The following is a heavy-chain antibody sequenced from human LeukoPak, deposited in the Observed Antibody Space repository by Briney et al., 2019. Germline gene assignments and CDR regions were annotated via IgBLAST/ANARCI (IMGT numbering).Heavy chain of an antibody. CDR3: ARAPVYILTGYYGWYFDL. CDR1: GGSISSGGYY. V-gene: IGHV4-31*03. Sequence: SETLSLTCTVSGGSISSGGYYWSWIRQHPGKGLEWIGYIYYSGSTYYNPSLKSRVTISVDRSKNQFSLKLSSVTAADTAVYYCARAPVYILTGYYGWYFDLWGRGTLVTVSS. CDR2: IYYSGST. D-gene: IGHD3-9*01. J-gene: IGHJ2*01.